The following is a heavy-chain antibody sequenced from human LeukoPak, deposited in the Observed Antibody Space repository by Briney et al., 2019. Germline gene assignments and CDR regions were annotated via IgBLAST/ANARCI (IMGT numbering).Heavy chain of an antibody. CDR3: AKDLGRYGWQTKFDY. Sequence: KSGGSLRLSCAASGFTFTAYTINWVRQAPGKGLEWVSYISGSTTDVYYADSVKGRFTISRDNSKNTLYLQMNSLRAEDTAVYYCAKDLGRYGWQTKFDYWGQGTLVTVSS. CDR2: ISGSTTDV. V-gene: IGHV3-21*04. D-gene: IGHD3-16*02. J-gene: IGHJ4*02. CDR1: GFTFTAYT.